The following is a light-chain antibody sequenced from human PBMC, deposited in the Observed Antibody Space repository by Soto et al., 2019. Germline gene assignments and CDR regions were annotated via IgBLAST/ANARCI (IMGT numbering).Light chain of an antibody. CDR3: QSYDNSLSGDV. J-gene: IGLJ1*01. CDR2: GNS. Sequence: QSVLTQPPSVSGAPGQRVTISCTGSSSNIGAGYDVHWYQQLPGTAPKLLIYGNSSRPSGVPDRFSGSKSGTSASLAITGLQAEDEADYYCQSYDNSLSGDVFGTGTKVTVL. CDR1: SSNIGAGYD. V-gene: IGLV1-40*01.